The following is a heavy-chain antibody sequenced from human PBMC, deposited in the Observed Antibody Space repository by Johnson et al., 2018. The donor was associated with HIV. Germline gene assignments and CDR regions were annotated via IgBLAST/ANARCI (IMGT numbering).Heavy chain of an antibody. Sequence: VQLVESGGGVVRPGGSLRVSCEGSGFSFHDYGMHWVRQAPGKGLEWVSGVNWNGGSTSYADSVKGRFTISRDNAKNSLYLQMNSLRAEDTAVYYCARDQEHSSSYAFDIWGQGTMVTVSS. CDR1: GFSFHDYG. CDR3: ARDQEHSSSYAFDI. J-gene: IGHJ3*02. CDR2: VNWNGGST. D-gene: IGHD6-6*01. V-gene: IGHV3-20*04.